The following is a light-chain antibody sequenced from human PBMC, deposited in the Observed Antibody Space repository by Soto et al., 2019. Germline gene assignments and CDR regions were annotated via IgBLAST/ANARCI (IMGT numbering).Light chain of an antibody. CDR2: AAS. CDR1: QSVSNNY. J-gene: IGKJ1*01. V-gene: IGKV3-20*01. Sequence: EIVLTQSPGTLSLSPGERATVSCRASQSVSNNYLDWYQQKPGQAPRLLIYAASNRARGIPDRFGGSGSGADSTLTVSRLETEDFAVYYCQQYGTAPWTFGQGTNVEI. CDR3: QQYGTAPWT.